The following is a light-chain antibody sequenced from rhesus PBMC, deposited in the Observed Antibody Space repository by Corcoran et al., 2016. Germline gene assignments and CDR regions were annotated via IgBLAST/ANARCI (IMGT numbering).Light chain of an antibody. CDR1: QTISSY. Sequence: DIQMTQSPSSLSASVGDRVTITCRASQTISSYLAWYQQKPGKVPKLLIYSASSLESGVPSMFSGSGSGTEFTLTISSLNPEDFANYYCQQHNSHPLTFGGGTKVEIK. J-gene: IGKJ4*01. V-gene: IGKV1-44*02. CDR3: QQHNSHPLT. CDR2: SAS.